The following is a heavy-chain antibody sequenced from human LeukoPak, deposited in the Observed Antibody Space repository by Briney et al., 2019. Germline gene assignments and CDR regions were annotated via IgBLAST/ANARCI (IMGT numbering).Heavy chain of an antibody. J-gene: IGHJ4*02. CDR1: GYTFTGYY. D-gene: IGHD2-21*01. CDR2: INPNSGGT. V-gene: IGHV1-2*04. CDR3: ARRLGRSFDY. Sequence: GASVKVSCKASGYTFTGYYMHWVRQAPGQGLEWMGWINPNSGGTNYAQKFQGWVTMTRDTSATTAYMDLSSLRSEDTAMYYCARRLGRSFDYWGQGTLVTVSS.